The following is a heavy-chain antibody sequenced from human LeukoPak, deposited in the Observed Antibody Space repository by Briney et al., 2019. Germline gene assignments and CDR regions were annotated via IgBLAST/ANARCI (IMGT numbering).Heavy chain of an antibody. CDR3: AKDRVSVYYYDSSGYYYFDY. J-gene: IGHJ4*02. CDR2: IRYDGSNK. V-gene: IGHV3-30*02. Sequence: PGGSLRLSCAASGFTFSSYGMHWVRQAPGKGLEWVAFIRYDGSNKYYADSVKGRFTISRDNSKNTLYLQMNSLRAEDTAVYYCAKDRVSVYYYDSSGYYYFDYRGQGTLVTVSS. D-gene: IGHD3-22*01. CDR1: GFTFSSYG.